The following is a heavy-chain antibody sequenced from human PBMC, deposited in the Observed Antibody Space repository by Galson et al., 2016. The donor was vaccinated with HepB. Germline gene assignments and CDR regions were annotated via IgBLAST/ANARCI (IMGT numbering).Heavy chain of an antibody. V-gene: IGHV6-1*01. CDR2: TYHTSNWYS. J-gene: IGHJ4*02. Sequence: CAISGDSVPSKSAAWNWIRHSPSRGLEWLGRTYHTSNWYSDYAVSVKSRITINPDTSKNQFSPQLNSVTPEDTAVYYCARGHLVVPFSFYFDYWGQGSLVTVSS. CDR3: ARGHLVVPFSFYFDY. CDR1: GDSVPSKSAA. D-gene: IGHD2-15*01.